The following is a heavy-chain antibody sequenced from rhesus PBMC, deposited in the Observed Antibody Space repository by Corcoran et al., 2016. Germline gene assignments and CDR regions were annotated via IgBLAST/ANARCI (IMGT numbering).Heavy chain of an antibody. Sequence: QLQLQESGPGPVKPSETLSITCAVSGGSISIPYWTWPRQPPGKEREWSGRISESGGSTDYNSSLKSRVTISTDTSKNQLSLKLISVTAADTAVYFCARGSIIGRPNYYGFDSWGQGVVVTVSS. CDR1: GGSISIPY. V-gene: IGHV4-173*01. CDR2: ISESGGST. D-gene: IGHD1-26*01. J-gene: IGHJ6*01. CDR3: ARGSIIGRPNYYGFDS.